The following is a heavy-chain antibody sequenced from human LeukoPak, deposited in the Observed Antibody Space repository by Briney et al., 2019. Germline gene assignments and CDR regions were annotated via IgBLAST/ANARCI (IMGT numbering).Heavy chain of an antibody. V-gene: IGHV3-48*03. CDR2: ISSSGILI. CDR3: AKVSGSGWHFDH. J-gene: IGHJ4*02. CDR1: GFTFSNYE. D-gene: IGHD6-19*01. Sequence: GGSLRLSCAASGFTFSNYEMNWVRQAPGKGLEWVSFISSSGILIYYADSVKGRFTISRDNGKNSLFLQMDSLRVEDTAVYYCAKVSGSGWHFDHWGQGTLVTVSS.